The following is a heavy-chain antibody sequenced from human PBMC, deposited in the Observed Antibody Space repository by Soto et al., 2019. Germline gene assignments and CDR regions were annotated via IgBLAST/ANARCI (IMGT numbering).Heavy chain of an antibody. J-gene: IGHJ4*02. V-gene: IGHV4-59*08. Sequence: QVQLQESGPGLVKPSETLSLTCTVSGGSISSYYWSWIRQPPGTGLEWIGYIYYSGSTTYNPSLKSRVTISVATSKHQLSLKLSSVTAADTAVYYCARLEDTRYSFYFDYWGQGTLVTVSS. CDR1: GGSISSYY. D-gene: IGHD5-18*01. CDR3: ARLEDTRYSFYFDY. CDR2: IYYSGST.